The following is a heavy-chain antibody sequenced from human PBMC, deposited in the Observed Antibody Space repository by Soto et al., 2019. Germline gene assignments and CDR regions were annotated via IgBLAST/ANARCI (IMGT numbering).Heavy chain of an antibody. V-gene: IGHV4-39*01. CDR1: GVSIHNSHSI. CDR2: VYYSGGA. J-gene: IGHJ5*01. Sequence: TSETLSLTCAVSGVSIHNSHSIWGWIRQPPGKGLEFIANVYYSGGAHYNPSFKSRVTISVDTATNQVSLRMSSVTAADTAVYFCGRVVEGATRHTDFDSWGQGTLVTVSS. D-gene: IGHD2-21*01. CDR3: GRVVEGATRHTDFDS.